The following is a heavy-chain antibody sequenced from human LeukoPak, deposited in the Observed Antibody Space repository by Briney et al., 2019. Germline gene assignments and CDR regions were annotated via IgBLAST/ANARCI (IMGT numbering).Heavy chain of an antibody. J-gene: IGHJ4*02. Sequence: GGSLRLSCAASGFTFSSYSMNWVRQAPGKGLEWVSSISSSSSYIYYADSVKGRFTISRGNAKNSLYLQMNSLRAEDTAVYYCARAQISGLDYWGQGTLVTVSS. CDR1: GFTFSSYS. V-gene: IGHV3-21*01. CDR3: ARAQISGLDY. CDR2: ISSSSSYI. D-gene: IGHD3-10*01.